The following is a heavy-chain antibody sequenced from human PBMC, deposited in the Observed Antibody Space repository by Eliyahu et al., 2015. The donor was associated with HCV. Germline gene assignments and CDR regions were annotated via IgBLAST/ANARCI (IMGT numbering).Heavy chain of an antibody. CDR3: AKSVPYYYDSSGYYYFWYFDL. J-gene: IGHJ2*01. D-gene: IGHD3-22*01. V-gene: IGHV3-23*01. CDR1: GFTFSSYA. CDR2: ISGSGGST. Sequence: EVQLLESGGGLVQPGGSLRLSCAASGFTFSSYAMXWVRQAPGKGLEWVSAISGSGGSTYYADSVKGRFTISRDNSKNTLYLQMNSLRAEDTAVYYCAKSVPYYYDSSGYYYFWYFDLWGRGTLVTVSS.